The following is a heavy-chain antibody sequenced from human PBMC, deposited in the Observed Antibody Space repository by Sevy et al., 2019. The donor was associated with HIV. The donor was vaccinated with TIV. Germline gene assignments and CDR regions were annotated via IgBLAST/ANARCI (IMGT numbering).Heavy chain of an antibody. J-gene: IGHJ6*02. Sequence: GGSLRLSCAASGFTFGDYGFHRVRQSPGKGLEWVSTLIGGGSRTYYADSVTGRFIISRDNSRNTLYLQMNSLRAEDTAIYYCAKRRVQSGLSGGGANYGMDVCGRGTTVTVSS. CDR2: LIGGGSRT. D-gene: IGHD2-8*02. CDR1: GFTFGDYG. CDR3: AKRRVQSGLSGGGANYGMDV. V-gene: IGHV3-NL1*01.